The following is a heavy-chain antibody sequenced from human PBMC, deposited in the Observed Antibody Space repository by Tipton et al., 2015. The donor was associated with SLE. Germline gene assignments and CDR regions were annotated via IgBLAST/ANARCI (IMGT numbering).Heavy chain of an antibody. CDR2: IRFDGSNK. V-gene: IGHV3-30*02. CDR1: GFSFSSNG. Sequence: SLRLSCVASGFSFSSNGMHWVRQAPGKGLEWVAFIRFDGSNKYYADSVKGRFTSSRDNAKNTLYLQMNSPRAEDTAVYYCAKSGTHINYSNWGFDYWGQGILVTVSS. D-gene: IGHD4-11*01. CDR3: AKSGTHINYSNWGFDY. J-gene: IGHJ4*02.